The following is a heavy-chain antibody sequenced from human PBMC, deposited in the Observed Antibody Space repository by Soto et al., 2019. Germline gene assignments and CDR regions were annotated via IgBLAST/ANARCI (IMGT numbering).Heavy chain of an antibody. CDR3: ARQYDILTGYYNPGY. CDR2: IWYDGSNK. CDR1: GFTFSSYG. D-gene: IGHD3-9*01. V-gene: IGHV3-33*01. J-gene: IGHJ4*02. Sequence: QVQLVESGGGVVQPGRSLRLSCAASGFTFSSYGMHWVRQAPGKGLEWVAVIWYDGSNKYYADSVKGRFTISRDNSKNQLYLQMNSLRAEDTAVYYCARQYDILTGYYNPGYWGQGTLVTVSS.